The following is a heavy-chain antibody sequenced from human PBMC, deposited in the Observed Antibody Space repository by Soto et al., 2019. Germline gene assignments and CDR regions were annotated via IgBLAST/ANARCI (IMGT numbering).Heavy chain of an antibody. J-gene: IGHJ4*02. Sequence: GGSLRLSCAASGFTFSSYSMNWVRRAPGKGLEWVSSISSSSSYIYYADSVKGRFTISRDNAQNSLYLQMNSLRAEDTAVYYCASALTMIAPYDYWGQGTLVTVSS. CDR1: GFTFSSYS. D-gene: IGHD3-22*01. CDR2: ISSSSSYI. V-gene: IGHV3-21*01. CDR3: ASALTMIAPYDY.